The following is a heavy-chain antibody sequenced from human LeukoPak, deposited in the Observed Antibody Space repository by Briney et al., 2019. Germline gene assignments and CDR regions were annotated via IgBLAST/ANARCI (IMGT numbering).Heavy chain of an antibody. CDR3: AKDGAPITMPYYYGMDV. J-gene: IGHJ6*02. CDR2: ISGSGGST. V-gene: IGHV3-23*01. Sequence: GGSLRLSCAASGFTFSSYAMSWVRQAPGKGLEWVSAISGSGGSTYYADSVKGRFTISRDNSKNTLYLQMNSLRAEDTAVYYCAKDGAPITMPYYYGMDVWGQGTTGTVSS. CDR1: GFTFSSYA. D-gene: IGHD3-10*01.